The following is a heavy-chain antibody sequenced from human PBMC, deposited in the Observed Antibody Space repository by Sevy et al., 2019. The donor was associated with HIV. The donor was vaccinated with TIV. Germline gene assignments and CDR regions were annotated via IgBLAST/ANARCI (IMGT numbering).Heavy chain of an antibody. Sequence: GGSQRLSCAASGFTFSISDMNWVRQAPGKGLEWVSFISSRSSTIYYADSVKGRFTISRDNAKNSLYLQMNSLRDDDTAVYYCASGSNHKNFDYWGQGTLVTVSS. D-gene: IGHD3-10*01. CDR2: ISSRSSTI. J-gene: IGHJ4*02. CDR1: GFTFSISD. CDR3: ASGSNHKNFDY. V-gene: IGHV3-48*02.